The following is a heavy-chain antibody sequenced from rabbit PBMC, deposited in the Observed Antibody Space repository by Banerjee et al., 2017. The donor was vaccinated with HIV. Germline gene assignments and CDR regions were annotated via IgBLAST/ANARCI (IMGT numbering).Heavy chain of an antibody. V-gene: IGHV1S45*01. D-gene: IGHD3-3*01. CDR3: ARGLVAGVLDL. CDR1: GFSFSSGYW. J-gene: IGHJ4*01. Sequence: QEQLEESGGDLVKPEGSLTLTCTASGFSFSSGYWISWVRQTPGKGLEWIGCIYPTYGATDYASWVNGRFTISLDKAQNTVFLQMTSLTAADTATYFCARGLVAGVLDLWGQGTLVTVS. CDR2: IYPTYGAT.